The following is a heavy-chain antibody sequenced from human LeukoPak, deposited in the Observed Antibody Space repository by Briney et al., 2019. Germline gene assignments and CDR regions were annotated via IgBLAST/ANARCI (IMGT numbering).Heavy chain of an antibody. J-gene: IGHJ3*02. Sequence: GGSLRLSCAASGFTFSSYGMHWVRQAPGKGLEWVAVISYDGSNKYYADSVKGRFTISRDSSKNTLYLQMNSLRAQDTAVYYCAKTRLAYCGGDCYSYAFDIWGQETMVTVSS. V-gene: IGHV3-30*18. CDR2: ISYDGSNK. D-gene: IGHD2-21*02. CDR3: AKTRLAYCGGDCYSYAFDI. CDR1: GFTFSSYG.